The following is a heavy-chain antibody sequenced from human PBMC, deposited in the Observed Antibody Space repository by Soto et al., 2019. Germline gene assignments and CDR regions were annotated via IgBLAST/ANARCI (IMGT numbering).Heavy chain of an antibody. J-gene: IGHJ6*02. CDR1: ELNFSSFC. D-gene: IGHD3-9*01. V-gene: IGHV3-30*03. Sequence: GRSKIDPNAASELNFSSFCSHLIRQEQGKGLEWVAVISYDGSNKFYADSVKGRFTISRDNSKNTLYLQMNSLRAEDTAVYYCAFLPYYDFLTGYYTHLIDYGMDVWGQGTTVTVSS. CDR2: ISYDGSNK. CDR3: AFLPYYDFLTGYYTHLIDYGMDV.